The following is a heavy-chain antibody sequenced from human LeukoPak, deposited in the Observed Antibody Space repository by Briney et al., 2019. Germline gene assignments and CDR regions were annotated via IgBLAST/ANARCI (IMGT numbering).Heavy chain of an antibody. D-gene: IGHD2-2*01. CDR1: GDSITSNY. CDR2: ISYSGSS. V-gene: IGHV4-59*01. J-gene: IGHJ5*01. Sequence: PSETLSLTCTVSGDSITSNYWSWIRQSPDKGLEWIGYISYSGSSYYNPSLKSRVIISLDTSKNQFSLRLSSVTAADTAVYYCARDLPWRNTYTYAFDSWGQGTLVTVSS. CDR3: ARDLPWRNTYTYAFDS.